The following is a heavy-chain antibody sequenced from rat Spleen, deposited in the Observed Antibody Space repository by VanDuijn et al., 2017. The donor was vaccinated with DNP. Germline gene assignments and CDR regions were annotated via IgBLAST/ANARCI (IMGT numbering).Heavy chain of an antibody. D-gene: IGHD1-11*01. CDR1: GYSITSSYR. CDR2: INSAGST. CDR3: ARSTEGVLMDA. Sequence: EVQLQESGPGLVKPSQSLSLTCSVTGYSITSSYRWNWIRKFPGNKLEWMGYINSAGSTNYNPSLKSRISITRDTSKNQFFLQVNSVTTEDTATYYCARSTEGVLMDAWGQGASVTVSS. V-gene: IGHV3-3*01. J-gene: IGHJ4*01.